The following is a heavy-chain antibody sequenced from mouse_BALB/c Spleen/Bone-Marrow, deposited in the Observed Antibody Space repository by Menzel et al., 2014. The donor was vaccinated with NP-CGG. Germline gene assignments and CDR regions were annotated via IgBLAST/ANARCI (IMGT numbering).Heavy chain of an antibody. V-gene: IGHV14-3*02. CDR1: GFNIKDTY. CDR3: ASYYYGSSTFAY. D-gene: IGHD1-1*01. CDR2: IDPANGNT. J-gene: IGHJ3*01. Sequence: VQLKHSGAELVKPGASVKLSCTASGFNIKDTYMHWVKQRPEQGLEWIGRIDPANGNTKYDPKFQGKATITADTSSNTAYLQLSSLTSEDTPVYYCASYYYGSSTFAYWGQGTLVTVSA.